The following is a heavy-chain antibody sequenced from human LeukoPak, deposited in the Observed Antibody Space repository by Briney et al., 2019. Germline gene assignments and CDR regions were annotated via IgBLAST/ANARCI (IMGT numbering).Heavy chain of an antibody. CDR2: IRSKAYGGTT. J-gene: IGHJ5*02. V-gene: IGHV3-49*04. CDR3: TRGIVGATTSSYWFDP. D-gene: IGHD1-26*01. CDR1: GFTFGDYA. Sequence: PGGSLRLSCTASGFTFGDYAMSWVRQAPGKGLEWVGFIRSKAYGGTTEYAASVKGRFTISRDDSRSIAYLQMNSLKTEDTAVYYCTRGIVGATTSSYWFDPWGQGTLVTVSS.